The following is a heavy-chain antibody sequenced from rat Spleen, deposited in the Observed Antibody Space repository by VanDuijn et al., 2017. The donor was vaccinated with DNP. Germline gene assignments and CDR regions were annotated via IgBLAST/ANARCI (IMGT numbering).Heavy chain of an antibody. V-gene: IGHV3-3*01. CDR1: GYSITSSYR. CDR2: INSAGST. D-gene: IGHD4-3*01. CDR3: TNPVPSGHYVMDA. Sequence: EVQLQESGPGPVKPSQSLSLTCSVTGYSITSSYRWNWIRKFPGNKLEWMGYINSAGSTNYNPSLKSRISITRDTSKNQFFLQVNSVTTEDTATYYCTNPVPSGHYVMDAWGQGTSVTVSS. J-gene: IGHJ4*01.